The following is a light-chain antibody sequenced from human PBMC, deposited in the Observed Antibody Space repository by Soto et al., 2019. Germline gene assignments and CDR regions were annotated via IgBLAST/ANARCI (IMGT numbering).Light chain of an antibody. Sequence: ELVLTQSPATLSLSPGERATLSCRASQSVSSSLAWYQQKPGQAPRLLIYDASNRATGIPARFSGSGSGTDFTLSISSLELEDFAVYYCQQRTFGQGTKVDIK. V-gene: IGKV3-11*01. J-gene: IGKJ1*01. CDR2: DAS. CDR1: QSVSSS. CDR3: QQRT.